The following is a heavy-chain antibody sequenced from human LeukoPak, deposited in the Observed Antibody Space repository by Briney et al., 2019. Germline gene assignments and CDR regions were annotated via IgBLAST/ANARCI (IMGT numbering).Heavy chain of an antibody. CDR3: ATLGYCSGGSCYWSYYYYVDV. CDR1: GYTLTELS. V-gene: IGHV1-24*01. J-gene: IGHJ6*03. D-gene: IGHD2-15*01. Sequence: ASVKVSCKVSGYTLTELSMHWVRQAPGKGLEWMGGFDPEDGETIYAQKFQGRVTMTEDTSTDTAYMELSSLRSEDTAVYYCATLGYCSGGSCYWSYYYYVDVWGKGTTVTVSS. CDR2: FDPEDGET.